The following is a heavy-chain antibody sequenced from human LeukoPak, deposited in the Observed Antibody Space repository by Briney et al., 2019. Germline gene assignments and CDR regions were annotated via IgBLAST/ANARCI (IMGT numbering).Heavy chain of an antibody. D-gene: IGHD7-27*01. CDR1: GFTFSSYA. V-gene: IGHV3-23*01. Sequence: GGSLRLSCAASGFTFSSYAMSWVRQAPGKGLEWVSVISGSGSDTYYADSVRGRFTISRDNAENSLYLQMNSLRGEDTAIYYCAKTGDRDYWGRGTLVTVSS. CDR2: ISGSGSDT. J-gene: IGHJ4*02. CDR3: AKTGDRDY.